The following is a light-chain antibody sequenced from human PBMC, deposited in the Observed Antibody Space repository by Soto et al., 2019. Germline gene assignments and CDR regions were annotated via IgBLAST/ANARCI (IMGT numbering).Light chain of an antibody. CDR1: SSDIGGYNY. Sequence: QSALTQPPSASGSPGQSVTISCTGTSSDIGGYNYVSWYHQHPGKAPKLIIYEVSKRPSGVPDRLSGSKSVNTASLTVSGLQAEDEADYYCTSYAGSNNLVFAGGTKLTVL. CDR2: EVS. J-gene: IGLJ3*02. CDR3: TSYAGSNNLV. V-gene: IGLV2-8*01.